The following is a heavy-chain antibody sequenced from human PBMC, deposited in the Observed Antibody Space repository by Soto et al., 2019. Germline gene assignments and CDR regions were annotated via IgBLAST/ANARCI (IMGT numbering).Heavy chain of an antibody. J-gene: IGHJ5*02. CDR1: GYTFTGYY. V-gene: IGHV1-2*02. CDR2: INPNSGGT. Sequence: ASVKVSCKASGYTFTGYYMHWVRQAPGQGXEWMGWINPNSGGTNYAQKFQGGVTMTRDTSISTAYMELSRLRADDTAVYYCARGVGYCGSTSCPYNCFDPWGQGTLVTVSS. CDR3: ARGVGYCGSTSCPYNCFDP. D-gene: IGHD2-2*01.